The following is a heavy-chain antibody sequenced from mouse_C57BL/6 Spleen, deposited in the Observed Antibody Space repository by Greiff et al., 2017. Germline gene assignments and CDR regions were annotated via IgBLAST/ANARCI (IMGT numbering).Heavy chain of an antibody. D-gene: IGHD2-1*01. CDR2: IRNKANGYTT. CDR1: GFTFTDYY. V-gene: IGHV7-3*01. Sequence: EVKLMESGGGLVQPGGSLSLSCAASGFTFTDYYMSWVRQPPGKALEWLGFIRNKANGYTTEDSASVKGRFTISRDNSQSILYLQMNALRAEDSATYYCARLYGNYVWYFDVWGTGTTVTVSS. CDR3: ARLYGNYVWYFDV. J-gene: IGHJ1*03.